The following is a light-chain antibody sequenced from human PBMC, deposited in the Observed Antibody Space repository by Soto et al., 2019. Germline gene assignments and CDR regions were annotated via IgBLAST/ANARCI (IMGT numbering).Light chain of an antibody. CDR3: QQYYSTLT. Sequence: DIVMTQSPDSLAVSLGERATINCKSSQSVLYSSDNKNYLAWYQQKPGQPPKLLIYWASTRDSGVTDRFSGSGSGADFTLTISSLQAEDVAVYYFQQYYSTLTFGGGTKVEIK. CDR1: QSVLYSSDNKNY. J-gene: IGKJ4*01. V-gene: IGKV4-1*01. CDR2: WAS.